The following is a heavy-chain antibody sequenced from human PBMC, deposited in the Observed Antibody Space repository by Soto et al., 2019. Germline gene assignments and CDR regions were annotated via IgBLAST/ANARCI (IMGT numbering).Heavy chain of an antibody. J-gene: IGHJ6*02. CDR3: AKGELRVVVPAAIDYYDYYGMDV. D-gene: IGHD2-2*02. CDR1: GFTFSSYA. V-gene: IGHV3-23*01. CDR2: ISGSGGST. Sequence: PGGSLRLSCAASGFTFSSYAMSWVRQAPGKGLEWVSAISGSGGSTYYADSVKGRFTISRDNSKNTLYLQMNSLRAEDTAVYYCAKGELRVVVPAAIDYYDYYGMDVWGQGTTVTVSS.